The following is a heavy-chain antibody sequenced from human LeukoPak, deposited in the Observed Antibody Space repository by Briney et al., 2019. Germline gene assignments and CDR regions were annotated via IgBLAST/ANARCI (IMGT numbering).Heavy chain of an antibody. Sequence: SSETLSLTCTVSGGSISSGDYYWSWIRQPPGKGLEWIGEINHSGSTNYNPSLKSRVTISVDTSKNQFSLKLSSVTAADTAVYYCARGSRPKLGYCSSTSCYRGEYFQHWGQGTLVTVSS. CDR3: ARGSRPKLGYCSSTSCYRGEYFQH. CDR2: INHSGST. J-gene: IGHJ1*01. D-gene: IGHD2-2*02. V-gene: IGHV4-39*07. CDR1: GGSISSGDYY.